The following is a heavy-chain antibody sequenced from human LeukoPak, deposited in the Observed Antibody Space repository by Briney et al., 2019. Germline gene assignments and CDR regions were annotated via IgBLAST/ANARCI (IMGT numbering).Heavy chain of an antibody. CDR3: ARGGSLSAARLGY. CDR1: GGSFSGYY. CDR2: INHSGST. Sequence: SETLSLTCAVYGGSFSGYYWSWIRQPPGEGLGWIGEINHSGSTNYNPSLKSRVTISVDTSKNQFSLKLNSVTAADTAVYYCARGGSLSAARLGYWGQGTLVTVSS. D-gene: IGHD6-6*01. V-gene: IGHV4-34*01. J-gene: IGHJ4*02.